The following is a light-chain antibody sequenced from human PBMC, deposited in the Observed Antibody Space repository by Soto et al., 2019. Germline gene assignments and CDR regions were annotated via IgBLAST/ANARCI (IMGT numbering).Light chain of an antibody. CDR2: DDN. CDR3: GSWDSSVSAYV. J-gene: IGLJ1*01. CDR1: SSNIGAGSD. V-gene: IGLV1-51*01. Sequence: QSVLTQPPSISGAPGQRVTISCTGSSSNIGAGSDVHWYHQLPGTAPKLLIYDDNKRPSGIPDRFSGSKSGTSATLGITGFQTGDEADYYCGSWDSSVSAYVFGTGTKVTVL.